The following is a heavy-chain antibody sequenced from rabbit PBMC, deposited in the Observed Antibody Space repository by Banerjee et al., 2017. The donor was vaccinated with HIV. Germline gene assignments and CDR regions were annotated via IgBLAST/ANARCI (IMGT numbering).Heavy chain of an antibody. CDR1: GFSFSGSYC. Sequence: QEQLEESGGDLVKPEGSLTLTCTASGFSFSGSYCLCWVRQAPGKGLEWIACIGAGSSGSTYYASWAKGRFTITRSTSLNTVTLQLNSLTAADTATYFCVRAGVYAGSSSYTGFDFDLWGPGTLV. CDR3: VRAGVYAGSSSYTGFDFDL. D-gene: IGHD8-1*01. CDR2: IGAGSSGST. V-gene: IGHV1S45*01. J-gene: IGHJ4*01.